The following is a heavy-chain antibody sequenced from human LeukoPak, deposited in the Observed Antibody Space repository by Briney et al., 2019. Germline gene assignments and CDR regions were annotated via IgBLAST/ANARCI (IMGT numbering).Heavy chain of an antibody. Sequence: PGGSLRLSCSASGFTFSSYAMHWVRQAPGKGLEYASAISSNGGSTYYADSVKGRFTISRDNSKNTLYLQMSSLRAEDTAVYYCVKDLSPSIGYWGQGTLVTVSS. CDR2: ISSNGGST. CDR3: VKDLSPSIGY. D-gene: IGHD2/OR15-2a*01. J-gene: IGHJ4*02. CDR1: GFTFSSYA. V-gene: IGHV3-64D*06.